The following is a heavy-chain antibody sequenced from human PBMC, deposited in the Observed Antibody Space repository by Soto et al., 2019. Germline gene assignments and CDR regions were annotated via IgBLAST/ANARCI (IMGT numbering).Heavy chain of an antibody. CDR3: AITAMINRDSSTSFDY. D-gene: IGHD5-18*01. J-gene: IGHJ4*02. Sequence: EVQLVESGGGSVKPGGSLRLSCAASGLTFSNVWMTWVRQAPGKGLEWVGRIKSKSDGETADVAAPVKARFTISRDDSKNTVFLEMNSLKSEDTALYYCAITAMINRDSSTSFDYGGRGTQVTVSS. V-gene: IGHV3-15*01. CDR2: IKSKSDGETA. CDR1: GLTFSNVW.